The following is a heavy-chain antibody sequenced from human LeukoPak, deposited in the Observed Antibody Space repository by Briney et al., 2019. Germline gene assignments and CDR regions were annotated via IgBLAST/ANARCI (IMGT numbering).Heavy chain of an antibody. CDR1: GGSFSGYY. J-gene: IGHJ5*02. CDR2: INHSGST. V-gene: IGHV4-34*01. D-gene: IGHD2-2*01. Sequence: SETLSLTCAAYGGSFSGYYWSWIRQPPGKGLEWLGEINHSGSTNYNPSLKSRVTISVDTSKNQFSLKLSSVTAADTAVYYCARGAPYCSSTSCPGWFDPWGQGTLVTVSS. CDR3: ARGAPYCSSTSCPGWFDP.